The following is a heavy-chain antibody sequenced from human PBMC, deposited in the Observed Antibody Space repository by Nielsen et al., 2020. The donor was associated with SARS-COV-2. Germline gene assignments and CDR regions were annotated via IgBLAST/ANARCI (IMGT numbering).Heavy chain of an antibody. D-gene: IGHD6-13*01. V-gene: IGHV3-23*01. CDR2: LSGRGGT. CDR1: GFTFSTYG. J-gene: IGHJ4*02. Sequence: GESLKISCAASGFTFSTYGMNWVRQAPGKGLEWVSALSGRGGTHYADFVKGRFTTSTDTSRTTLYLQMTSLRAEDTAIYYCARSTPYGTTWYGALDSWGQGTLVSVSS. CDR3: ARSTPYGTTWYGALDS.